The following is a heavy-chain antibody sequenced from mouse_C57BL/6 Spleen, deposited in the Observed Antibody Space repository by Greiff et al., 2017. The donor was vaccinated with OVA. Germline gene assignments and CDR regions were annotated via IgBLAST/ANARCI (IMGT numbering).Heavy chain of an antibody. CDR3: ARWDYAYAMDY. Sequence: EVLLVESGGGLVKPGGSLKLSCAASGFTFSDYGMHWVRQAPEKGLEWVAYISRGSSTIYYADTVKGRFTISRDNAKNTLFLQMTSLRSEDTAMYYCARWDYAYAMDYWGQGTSVTVSS. CDR1: GFTFSDYG. D-gene: IGHD1-1*01. J-gene: IGHJ4*01. V-gene: IGHV5-17*01. CDR2: ISRGSSTI.